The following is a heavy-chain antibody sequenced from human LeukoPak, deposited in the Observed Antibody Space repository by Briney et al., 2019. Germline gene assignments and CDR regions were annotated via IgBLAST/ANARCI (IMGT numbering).Heavy chain of an antibody. J-gene: IGHJ6*02. D-gene: IGHD6-19*01. CDR2: INAGNGNT. CDR3: ARDGKHIAVPGVRYPMDV. V-gene: IGHV1-3*01. CDR1: GYTFTSYA. Sequence: ASVKVSCKASGYTFTSYAMHWVRQAPGQRLEWMGWINAGNGNTKYSQKFQGRVTITRDTSASTAYMELSSLRSEDTAVYYCARDGKHIAVPGVRYPMDVWGQGTTVTVS.